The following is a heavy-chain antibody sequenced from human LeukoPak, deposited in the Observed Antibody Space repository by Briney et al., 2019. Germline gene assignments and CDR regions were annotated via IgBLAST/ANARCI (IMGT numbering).Heavy chain of an antibody. CDR1: RFTFSSYA. CDR3: AKTPWYSSGWSTDY. V-gene: IGHV3-23*01. D-gene: IGHD6-13*01. Sequence: PGGSLRLSCAASRFTFSSYAMSWVRQAPGKGLEWVSGVSGNGAGTYYVDSVKGRFTISRDNSKNMLYLQMNSLRAEDTAVYYCAKTPWYSSGWSTDYWGQGTLVTVSS. J-gene: IGHJ4*02. CDR2: VSGNGAGT.